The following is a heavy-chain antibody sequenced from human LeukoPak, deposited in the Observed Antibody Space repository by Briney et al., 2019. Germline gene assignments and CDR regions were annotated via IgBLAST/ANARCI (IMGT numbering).Heavy chain of an antibody. CDR2: INPNSGGT. Sequence: ASVKVSCKASGYTFTGYYMHWVRQAPGQGLEWMGRINPNSGGTNYAQKFQGRVTMTRDTSISTAYMQLSRLRSDDTAVYYCARVFRGIAAAGPFDYWGQGTLVTVSS. CDR3: ARVFRGIAAAGPFDY. CDR1: GYTFTGYY. J-gene: IGHJ4*02. V-gene: IGHV1-2*06. D-gene: IGHD6-13*01.